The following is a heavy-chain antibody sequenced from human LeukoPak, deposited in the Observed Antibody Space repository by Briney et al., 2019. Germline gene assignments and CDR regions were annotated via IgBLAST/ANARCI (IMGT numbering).Heavy chain of an antibody. CDR3: ARDSRGYSGYGLVLNYMDV. CDR1: GFPFTTYA. D-gene: IGHD5-12*01. J-gene: IGHJ6*03. Sequence: GGSLRLSCAASGFPFTTYAMSWVRQAPGKGLEWVSAISGRGGRTYYADSVKGRFTISRDNSKNTLYLQMNSLRAEDTAVYYCARDSRGYSGYGLVLNYMDVRGKGTTVTVSS. V-gene: IGHV3-23*01. CDR2: ISGRGGRT.